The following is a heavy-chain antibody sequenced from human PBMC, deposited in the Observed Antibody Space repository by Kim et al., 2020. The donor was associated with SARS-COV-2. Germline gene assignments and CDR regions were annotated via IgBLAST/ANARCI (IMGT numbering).Heavy chain of an antibody. V-gene: IGHV3-11*03. CDR1: GFTFSDYY. CDR2: ISSSSSYT. J-gene: IGHJ4*01. CDR3: ARTGSRFYYSDTTGYETR. Sequence: GGSLRLSCAVSGFTFSDYYMSWIRQGPGKGLEWVSYISSSSSYTDYADSVKGRFIISRDNAKKSLYLQMNSLRAEDTAVYYCARTGSRFYYSDTTGYETRWGHGALVTVSS. D-gene: IGHD3-22*01.